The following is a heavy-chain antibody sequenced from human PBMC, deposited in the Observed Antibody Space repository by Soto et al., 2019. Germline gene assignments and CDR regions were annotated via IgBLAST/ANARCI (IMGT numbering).Heavy chain of an antibody. J-gene: IGHJ5*02. V-gene: IGHV4-34*01. CDR3: AGGRYSNLPNH. CDR1: GGSFSGYY. Sequence: PSETLSLTCAVYGGSFSGYYWSWIRQPPGKGLEWIGEINHSGSTNYNPSLKSRVTISVDTSKNQFSLKLSSVTAADTAVYYCAGGRYSNLPNHWGQGTLVTVSS. D-gene: IGHD4-4*01. CDR2: INHSGST.